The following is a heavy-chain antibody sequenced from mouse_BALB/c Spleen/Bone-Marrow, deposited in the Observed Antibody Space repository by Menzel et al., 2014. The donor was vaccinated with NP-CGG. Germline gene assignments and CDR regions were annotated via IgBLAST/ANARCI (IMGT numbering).Heavy chain of an antibody. J-gene: IGHJ2*01. CDR1: GDSITSGY. CDR3: ATYDGYCFDY. CDR2: ISYSGNT. Sequence: EAKLVESGPSLVKPSQTLSFTCSVTGDSITSGYWNWIRKFPGNKLEYMGYISYSGNTYYNPSLKSRISITRDTSKNQYYLQLNSVTTEDTATYYCATYDGYCFDYWGQGTTLTVSS. V-gene: IGHV3-8*02. D-gene: IGHD2-3*01.